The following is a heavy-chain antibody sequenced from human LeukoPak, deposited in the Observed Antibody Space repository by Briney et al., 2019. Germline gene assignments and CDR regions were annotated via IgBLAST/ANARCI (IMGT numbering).Heavy chain of an antibody. CDR2: INHSGST. CDR1: GGSFSGYY. V-gene: IGHV4-34*01. Sequence: AETLSLTCAVYGGSFSGYYWSWIRPPPGEALEGIGEINHSGSTNYNPSLKSRATISVDTAKNQFSVKMSSVTDAYTAVYYCGRQGTSYQYDYWGQGTLVTVFS. D-gene: IGHD2-2*01. J-gene: IGHJ4*02. CDR3: GRQGTSYQYDY.